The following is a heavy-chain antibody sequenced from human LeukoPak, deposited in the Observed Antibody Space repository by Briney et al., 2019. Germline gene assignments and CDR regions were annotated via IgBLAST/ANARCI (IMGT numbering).Heavy chain of an antibody. J-gene: IGHJ5*02. V-gene: IGHV4-39*01. CDR3: ARPPTP. CDR2: INYSGRT. Sequence: SETLSLTCTVSGGSISSSNYYWVWIRQPPGEGLEWIGIINYSGRTDYNPSLKSRVTISVDTSKNQFSLKLSSVTAVDTAVYYCARPPTPWGQGTLVIVSS. CDR1: GGSISSSNYY.